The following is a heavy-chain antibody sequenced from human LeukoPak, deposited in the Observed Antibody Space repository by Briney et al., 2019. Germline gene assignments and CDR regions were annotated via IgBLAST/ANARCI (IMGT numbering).Heavy chain of an antibody. V-gene: IGHV3-48*03. Sequence: GGSLRLSCEASGFTFSSYEMNWVRQAPGKGLEWVSYVSSSGDTAYYADSVKGRFTISRDNAKNSLYLQMNSLRAEDTATYYCAKMVREFYTISYYFDYWGQGTLVTVSS. J-gene: IGHJ4*02. CDR1: GFTFSSYE. D-gene: IGHD2-8*01. CDR2: VSSSGDTA. CDR3: AKMVREFYTISYYFDY.